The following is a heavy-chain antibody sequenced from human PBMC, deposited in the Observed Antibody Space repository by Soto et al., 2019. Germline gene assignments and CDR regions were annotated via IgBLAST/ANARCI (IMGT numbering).Heavy chain of an antibody. CDR3: AREGTPPVYYFDF. CDR2: IYYTGST. D-gene: IGHD2-2*01. CDR1: GGSISAGNYY. V-gene: IGHV4-30-4*01. Sequence: QVQLQESGPGLVKPSQTLSLTCSVSGGSISAGNYYWRWIRQSPGKGLEWIGYIYYTGSTSYHPSLQSRVSISVDTSKNQFSLRPSSVTAADTAVYYCAREGTPPVYYFDFWGQGTLVSVSS. J-gene: IGHJ4*02.